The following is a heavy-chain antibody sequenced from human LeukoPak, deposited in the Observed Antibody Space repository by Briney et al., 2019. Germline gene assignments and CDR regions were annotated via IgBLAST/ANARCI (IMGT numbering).Heavy chain of an antibody. CDR1: GFTFTGYW. Sequence: GGSLRLSCAASGFTFTGYWMHWVRHAPGKGLVWVSRINSDGSSANCADYVKGRFTISRDNAKNTLYLQMNSLRAEDTAVYYCARGREGYNYRYPDYWGQGTLVTVSS. J-gene: IGHJ4*02. CDR3: ARGREGYNYRYPDY. D-gene: IGHD5-24*01. CDR2: INSDGSSA. V-gene: IGHV3-74*01.